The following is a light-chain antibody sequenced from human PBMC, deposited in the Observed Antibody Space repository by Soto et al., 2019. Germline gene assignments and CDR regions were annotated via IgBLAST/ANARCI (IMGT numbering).Light chain of an antibody. V-gene: IGKV1-39*01. CDR2: AAS. CDR3: QQSYSSPWT. Sequence: DIKMTQSPASLSVSLGGRATLTCRASQSISSTLNWYQQKPGKAPRLLIYAASSLQSGVPSRFSGSGSGTDFTLTISSLQPEDFATYYCQQSYSSPWTFGQGTKVDIK. J-gene: IGKJ1*01. CDR1: QSISST.